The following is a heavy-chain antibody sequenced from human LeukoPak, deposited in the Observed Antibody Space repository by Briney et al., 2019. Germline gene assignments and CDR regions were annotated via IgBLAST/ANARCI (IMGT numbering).Heavy chain of an antibody. CDR1: GFTFSNYS. Sequence: GGSLRLSCATSGFTFSNYSMNWVRQAPGKGLEWVAAIWSDGSKKYYADSVKGRFIISKDNSKNTLYLQMNSLRAEDTAVYYCARDLSYTSLDYGGQGTLVTVSS. CDR2: IWSDGSKK. J-gene: IGHJ4*02. D-gene: IGHD2-2*02. V-gene: IGHV3-33*08. CDR3: ARDLSYTSLDY.